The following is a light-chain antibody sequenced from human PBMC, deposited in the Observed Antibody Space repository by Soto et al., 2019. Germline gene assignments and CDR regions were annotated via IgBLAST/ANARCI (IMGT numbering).Light chain of an antibody. CDR1: QVISTS. J-gene: IGKJ5*01. Sequence: DIQLTQSPSFLSPSLGESVTITCRASQVISTSLAWYQVKPGKAPKLLIYAASTLESGVPSRFSATVSGTEFSLTITSLQPEDFATYYCQQPFDSPITFGQGTRLEI. V-gene: IGKV1-9*01. CDR2: AAS. CDR3: QQPFDSPIT.